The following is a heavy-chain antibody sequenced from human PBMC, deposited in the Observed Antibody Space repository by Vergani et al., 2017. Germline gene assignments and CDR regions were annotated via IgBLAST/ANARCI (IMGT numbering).Heavy chain of an antibody. D-gene: IGHD3-16*02. J-gene: IGHJ4*02. Sequence: QVQLVQSGAEVKKPGSSVKVSCKASGGTFSSYAISWVRQAPGQGLEWMGRIIPIFGTANYAQKFQGRVTITADESTSTAYMELSSLRSEDTAVYYCARDGMITFGGVIEHMGQFDYWGQGTLVTVSS. CDR1: GGTFSSYA. V-gene: IGHV1-69*18. CDR3: ARDGMITFGGVIEHMGQFDY. CDR2: IIPIFGTA.